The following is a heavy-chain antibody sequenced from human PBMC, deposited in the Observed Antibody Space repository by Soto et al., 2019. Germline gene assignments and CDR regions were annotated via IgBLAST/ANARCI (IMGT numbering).Heavy chain of an antibody. CDR2: IYYSGIT. J-gene: IGHJ3*02. CDR1: GGSISSYY. D-gene: IGHD7-27*01. V-gene: IGHV4-59*08. Sequence: SETLSLTCTVSGGSISSYYWSWIRQPPGKGLEWIGYIYYSGITNYSPSLKSRVTISVETSKNQFSLKLSSVTAADTAVYYCARGAWASAFDIWGQGTMVT. CDR3: ARGAWASAFDI.